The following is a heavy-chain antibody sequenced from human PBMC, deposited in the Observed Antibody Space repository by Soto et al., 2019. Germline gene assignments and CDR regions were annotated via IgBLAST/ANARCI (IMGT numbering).Heavy chain of an antibody. Sequence: SQTLSLTXTLSARSTSSGAYYWSWIRQPPGKGLEWIGYIYYSGSTYYNPSLKSRVTISVDTSKNQFSLKLSSVTAADTAVYYCARFPTVVCGYYFDYWGQGTLVTVSS. CDR1: ARSTSSGAYY. CDR3: ARFPTVVCGYYFDY. J-gene: IGHJ4*02. D-gene: IGHD4-17*01. CDR2: IYYSGST. V-gene: IGHV4-30-4*01.